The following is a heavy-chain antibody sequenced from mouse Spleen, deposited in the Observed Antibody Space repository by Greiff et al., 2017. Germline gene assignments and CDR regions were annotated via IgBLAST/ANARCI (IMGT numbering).Heavy chain of an antibody. CDR2: IDPSDSET. V-gene: IGHV1-52*01. CDR1: GYTFTSYW. D-gene: IGHD1-2*01. J-gene: IGHJ4*01. Sequence: QVQLKQPGAELVRPGSSVKLSCKASGYTFTSYWMHWVKQRPIQGLEWIGNIDPSDSETHYNQKFKDKATLTVDKSSSTAYMQLSSLTSEDSAVYYCARGIITTATGDAMDYWGQGTSVTVSS. CDR3: ARGIITTATGDAMDY.